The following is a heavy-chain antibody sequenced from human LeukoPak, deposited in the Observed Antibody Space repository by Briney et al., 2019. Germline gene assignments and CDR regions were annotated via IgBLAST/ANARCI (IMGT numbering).Heavy chain of an antibody. Sequence: ASVKVSCKASGYTFTGYYMHWVRQAPGQGLEWMGWINPNSGGTNYAQKFQGRVTITADESTSTAYMELSSLRSEDTAVYYCARDFADGYKNTNWFDPWGQGTLVTVSS. CDR2: INPNSGGT. CDR1: GYTFTGYY. J-gene: IGHJ5*02. D-gene: IGHD5-24*01. CDR3: ARDFADGYKNTNWFDP. V-gene: IGHV1-2*02.